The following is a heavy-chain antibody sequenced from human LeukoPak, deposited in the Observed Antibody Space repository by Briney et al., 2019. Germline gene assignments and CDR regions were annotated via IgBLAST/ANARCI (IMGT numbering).Heavy chain of an antibody. CDR1: GFTFSTYW. CDR3: ARDGSYSSSWYFDY. J-gene: IGHJ4*02. V-gene: IGHV3-74*01. CDR2: INNDGTIT. Sequence: GGSLRLSCAASGFTFSTYWMHWVRQAPGKGLVWVSRINNDGTITTYADSVKGRFTVSRDNAKNTLYLQMNSLRAEDTAVYYCARDGSYSSSWYFDYWGQGTLVTVSS. D-gene: IGHD6-13*01.